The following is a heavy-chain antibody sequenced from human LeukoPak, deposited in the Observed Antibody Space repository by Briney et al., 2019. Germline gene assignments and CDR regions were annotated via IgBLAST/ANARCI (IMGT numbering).Heavy chain of an antibody. J-gene: IGHJ4*02. D-gene: IGHD3-9*01. Sequence: PSETLSLTCAVYGGSFSGYYWSWIRQPPGKGLEWIGYIYHSGSTYYNPSLKSRVTISVDRSKNQFSLKLSSVTAADTAVYYCARMTYYVRYYDILTHPIFDYWGQGTLVTVSS. CDR2: IYHSGST. CDR1: GGSFSGYY. V-gene: IGHV4-30-2*01. CDR3: ARMTYYVRYYDILTHPIFDY.